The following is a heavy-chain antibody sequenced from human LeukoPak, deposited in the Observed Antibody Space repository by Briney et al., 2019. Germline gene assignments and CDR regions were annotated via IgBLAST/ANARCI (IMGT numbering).Heavy chain of an antibody. CDR3: ARDSAGLGYCSSTSCSYFDY. V-gene: IGHV3-30*03. D-gene: IGHD2-2*01. CDR2: ISYDGSNK. CDR1: GFTFSSYG. Sequence: PGRSLRLSCAASGFTFSSYGMHWVRQAPGKGLEWVAVISYDGSNKYYADSVKGRFTISRDNSKNTLYLQMNSLRAEDTAVYYCARDSAGLGYCSSTSCSYFDYWGQGTLVTVSS. J-gene: IGHJ4*02.